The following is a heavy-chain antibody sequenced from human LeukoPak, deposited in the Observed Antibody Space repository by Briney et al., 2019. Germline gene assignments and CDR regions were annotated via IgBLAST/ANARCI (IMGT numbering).Heavy chain of an antibody. CDR1: GLTFSGYG. V-gene: IGHV3-30*02. CDR3: AGGPLVAVGTVVYNFDF. J-gene: IGHJ4*02. CDR2: LSYDGTNK. Sequence: GGSLRLSCAASGLTFSGYGIHWVRQAPGKGLEWVAFLSYDGTNKFYADSVKGRFTISGDNSKNTLYLQMNTLRAEDTAVYYCAGGPLVAVGTVVYNFDFWGQGTLVTVSS. D-gene: IGHD6-13*01.